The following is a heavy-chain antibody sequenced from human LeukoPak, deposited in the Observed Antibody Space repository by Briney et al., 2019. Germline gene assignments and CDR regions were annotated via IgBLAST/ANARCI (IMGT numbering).Heavy chain of an antibody. Sequence: GGSLRLSCVASGLNFDDSAMHWVRQAPGKGLEWVSLISADGGSTFSADSVKGRFSISRDNSKDSLYLQMNSLRSEDTAMYYCAKESGKFDYWGQGTLVAVSS. J-gene: IGHJ4*02. CDR1: GLNFDDSA. CDR3: AKESGKFDY. CDR2: ISADGGST. V-gene: IGHV3-43*02.